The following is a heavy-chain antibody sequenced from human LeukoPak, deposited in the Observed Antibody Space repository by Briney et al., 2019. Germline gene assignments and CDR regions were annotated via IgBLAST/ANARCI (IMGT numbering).Heavy chain of an antibody. CDR2: IYYSGST. J-gene: IGHJ6*02. V-gene: IGHV4-59*01. Sequence: SETLSLTCTVSGGSISSYYWSWIRQPRGKGLEGIGYIYYSGSTNYNPSRKSRVTISVDTCKNQFSLKLSSVTAADTAVYYCARVSYCSGGSCYFGYYGMDVWGQGTTVTVSS. CDR3: ARVSYCSGGSCYFGYYGMDV. CDR1: GGSISSYY. D-gene: IGHD2-15*01.